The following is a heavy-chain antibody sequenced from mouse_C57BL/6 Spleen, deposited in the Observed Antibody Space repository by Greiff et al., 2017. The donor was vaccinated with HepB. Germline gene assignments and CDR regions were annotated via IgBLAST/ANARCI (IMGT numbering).Heavy chain of an antibody. CDR1: GYSFTTYW. CDR2: INPSSDYT. Sequence: VQLQQSGAELAKPGASVKLSCKASGYSFTTYWMHWVNQRPGQGLEWIGYINPSSDYTKYNQKFKDKATLTADKSSSTAYMHLSSLTYEDSAVYYCVSGYDAFAYWGQGTLVTVSA. CDR3: VSGYDAFAY. V-gene: IGHV1-7*01. J-gene: IGHJ3*01. D-gene: IGHD2-2*01.